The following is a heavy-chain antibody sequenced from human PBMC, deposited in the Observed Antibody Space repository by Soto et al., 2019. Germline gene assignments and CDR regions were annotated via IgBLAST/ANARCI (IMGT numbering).Heavy chain of an antibody. CDR1: GGTFGSYT. V-gene: IGHV1-69*01. Sequence: QVQLVQSGAEVKKPGASVKVSCTASGGTFGSYTIIWVRQAPGQGLEWMGAVIPTLGTSNYAQKFQGRVTITADESTNTAYLDLSSLRSGDTAVYYCVRCRSTISWLAFRYYGMDVWGQGTTVIVSS. J-gene: IGHJ6*02. CDR3: VRCRSTISWLAFRYYGMDV. CDR2: VIPTLGTS. D-gene: IGHD5-12*01.